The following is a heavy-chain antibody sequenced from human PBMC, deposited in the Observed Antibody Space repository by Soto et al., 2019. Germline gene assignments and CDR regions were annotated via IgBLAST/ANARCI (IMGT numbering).Heavy chain of an antibody. CDR1: GDSISNSRW. CDR3: AYSTGWYRHDV. J-gene: IGHJ3*01. V-gene: IGHV4-4*02. CDR2: IFHSGDT. D-gene: IGHD6-19*01. Sequence: QVQLQESGPGLVNPSGTLSLTCAVSGDSISNSRWWTCVRQPPGKGLEWIGDIFHSGDTNYNPSLKSRVFISVDKSQNQFSLKVTSVTAADTAVYYCAYSTGWYRHDVWGQGTLVTVSS.